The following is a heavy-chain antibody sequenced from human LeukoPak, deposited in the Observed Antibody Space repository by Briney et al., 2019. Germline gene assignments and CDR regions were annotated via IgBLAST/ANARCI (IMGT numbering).Heavy chain of an antibody. CDR1: GFTFSSYA. Sequence: GGSLRLSCAASGFTFSSYAMHWVRQAPGKGLEGVAVISYDGSNKYYADSVKGRFTISRDNSKNTLYLQMNSLRAEDTAVYYCARVYDTVTPPSDYWGQGTLVTVSS. V-gene: IGHV3-30*04. D-gene: IGHD4-17*01. CDR2: ISYDGSNK. J-gene: IGHJ4*02. CDR3: ARVYDTVTPPSDY.